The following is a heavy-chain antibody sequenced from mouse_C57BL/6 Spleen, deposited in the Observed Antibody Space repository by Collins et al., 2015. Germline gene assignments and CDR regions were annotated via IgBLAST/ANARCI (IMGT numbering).Heavy chain of an antibody. CDR3: ARHFYGTGYFDV. V-gene: IGHV1-22*01. D-gene: IGHD1-1*01. CDR2: INPDSGGP. J-gene: IGHJ1*03. Sequence: VKQSHGKSLEWIGYINPDSGGPNYNQKFKDKATLTVNKSSSTAYMELRSLTSEDSAVYYCARHFYGTGYFDVWGTGTTVTVSS.